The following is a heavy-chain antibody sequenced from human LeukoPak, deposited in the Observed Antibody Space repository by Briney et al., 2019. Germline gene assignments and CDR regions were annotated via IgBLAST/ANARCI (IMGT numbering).Heavy chain of an antibody. V-gene: IGHV3-74*01. CDR2: INSDGSST. J-gene: IGHJ4*02. Sequence: GGSLRLSCAASGFTFSGYWIHWVRQAPGKGLVWVSRINSDGSSTSYADSVKGRFTISRDNSKNTLYLQMNSLRAEDTAVYYCAREGPLPRVLGYWGQGTLVTVSS. CDR1: GFTFSGYW. CDR3: AREGPLPRVLGY.